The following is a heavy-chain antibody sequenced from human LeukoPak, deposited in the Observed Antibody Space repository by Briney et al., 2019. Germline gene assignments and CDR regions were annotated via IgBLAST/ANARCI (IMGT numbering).Heavy chain of an antibody. CDR2: IYYSGST. J-gene: IGHJ3*02. D-gene: IGHD3-22*01. V-gene: IGHV4-59*08. CDR3: ASSGYYYDSSGQPHDAFDI. CDR1: GGSISSYY. Sequence: SETLSLTCTVSGGSISSYYWSWIRQPPGKGLEWIGYIYYSGSTNYNPSLKSRVTISVDTSKNQFSLKLSSVTAADTAVYYCASSGYYYDSSGQPHDAFDIWGQGTMVTVSS.